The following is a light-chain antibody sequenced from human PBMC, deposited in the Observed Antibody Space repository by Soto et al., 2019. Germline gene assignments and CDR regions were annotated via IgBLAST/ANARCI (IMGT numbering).Light chain of an antibody. V-gene: IGKV1-9*01. CDR3: QQLNDYPDT. Sequence: DIQLTQSPSFLSASVGDRVTITCRASQGISSDLAWYQQKPGIASSLLIYTASTLQSGVQSRFSGSVSGTEFTLTISSLQPEDFATYYCQQLNDYPDTFGGGTKVEIK. J-gene: IGKJ4*01. CDR2: TAS. CDR1: QGISSD.